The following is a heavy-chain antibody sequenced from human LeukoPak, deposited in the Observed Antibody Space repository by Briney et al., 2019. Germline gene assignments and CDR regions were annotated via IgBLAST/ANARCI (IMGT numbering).Heavy chain of an antibody. CDR1: GFTFSRYS. CDR3: ARTLSDCSGNSCYYYYYYMDV. V-gene: IGHV3-48*04. Sequence: GGSLRLSCAASGFTFSRYSMSWVRQAPGKGLEWVSYISSSSSTIYYADSVKGRFTISRDNAKNSLYLQMNSLRAEDTAVYYCARTLSDCSGNSCYYYYYYMDVWGKGTTVTVSS. D-gene: IGHD2-2*01. CDR2: ISSSSSTI. J-gene: IGHJ6*03.